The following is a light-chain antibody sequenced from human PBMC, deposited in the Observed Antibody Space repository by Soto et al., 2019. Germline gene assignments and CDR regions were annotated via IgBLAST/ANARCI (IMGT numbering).Light chain of an antibody. CDR1: SSDVGGYKY. J-gene: IGLJ2*01. V-gene: IGLV2-8*01. CDR3: NSYAGSNIVV. CDR2: EVS. Sequence: QSALTQPPSASGSPGQSVTISCTGTSSDVGGYKYVSWYQQHPGKAPKLMIYEVSQRPSGVPDRFSGSKSGNTASLTVSGLQAEDEADYYCNSYAGSNIVVFGGGTKLTVL.